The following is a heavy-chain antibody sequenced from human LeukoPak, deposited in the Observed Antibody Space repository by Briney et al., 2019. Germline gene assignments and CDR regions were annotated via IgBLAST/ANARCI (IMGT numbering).Heavy chain of an antibody. D-gene: IGHD2-15*01. V-gene: IGHV3-66*01. Sequence: GGSLRLSCAASGFTVSSNYMSWVRQAPGKGLEWVSVIYSGGSTYYADSVKGRFTISRDNSKNTLYLQMNSLRGEDTAVYYCARVEGYCSGGSWYFGYFHYWGQGTLVTVSS. J-gene: IGHJ4*02. CDR1: GFTVSSNY. CDR3: ARVEGYCSGGSWYFGYFHY. CDR2: IYSGGST.